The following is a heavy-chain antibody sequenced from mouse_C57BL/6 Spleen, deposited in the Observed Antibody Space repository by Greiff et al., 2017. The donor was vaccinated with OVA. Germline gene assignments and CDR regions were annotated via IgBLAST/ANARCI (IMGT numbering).Heavy chain of an antibody. CDR3: GKEGGYDDWYFDV. V-gene: IGHV5-17*01. CDR2: ISSGSSTI. J-gene: IGHJ1*03. Sequence: EVKLMESGGGLVKPGGSLKLSCAASGFTFSDYGMHWVRQAPEKGLEWVAYISSGSSTIYYADTVKGRFTISRDNAKNTLFLQMTSLRSEDTAMYYCGKEGGYDDWYFDVWGTGTTVTVSS. D-gene: IGHD2-2*01. CDR1: GFTFSDYG.